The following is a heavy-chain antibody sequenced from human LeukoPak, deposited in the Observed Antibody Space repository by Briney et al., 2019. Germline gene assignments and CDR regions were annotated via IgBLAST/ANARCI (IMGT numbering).Heavy chain of an antibody. Sequence: SETLSLTCTVSGGSISSYYWSWIRQPPGKGLEWIGYIYHSGSTYYNPSLKSRVTISVDTSKNQFSLKLSSVTAADTAVYYCAREGEYYYGSGSYDAFDIWGQGTVVTVSS. CDR2: IYHSGST. V-gene: IGHV4-59*12. CDR3: AREGEYYYGSGSYDAFDI. J-gene: IGHJ3*02. CDR1: GGSISSYY. D-gene: IGHD3-10*01.